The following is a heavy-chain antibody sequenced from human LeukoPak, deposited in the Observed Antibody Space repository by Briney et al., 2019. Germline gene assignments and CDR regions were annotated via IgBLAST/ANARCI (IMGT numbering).Heavy chain of an antibody. J-gene: IGHJ5*02. Sequence: PGGSLRLSCAASGFTFSNAWMTWVRQAPGKGLEWVGRIKSKTDGGTTDYAAPVKGRFSISRGDPKNTLYLQMNSLKTEDTAVYYCSPYFGSAFDPWGQGTLVTVSS. D-gene: IGHD3-10*01. CDR1: GFTFSNAW. CDR2: IKSKTDGGTT. V-gene: IGHV3-15*01. CDR3: SPYFGSAFDP.